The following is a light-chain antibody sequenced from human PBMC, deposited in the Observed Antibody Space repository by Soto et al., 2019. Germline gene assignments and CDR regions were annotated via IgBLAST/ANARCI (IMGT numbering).Light chain of an antibody. V-gene: IGLV2-8*01. J-gene: IGLJ1*01. Sequence: QSVLTQPPSASGSPGQSVTISCTGTSSDVGGYNYVSWYQQHPGKAPKLMIYEVSKRPSGVPDRFSGSKSGNTASLTVSGLRAEDEVDYSCSSYEARNKYVLGTGTKAT. CDR3: SSYEARNKYV. CDR2: EVS. CDR1: SSDVGGYNY.